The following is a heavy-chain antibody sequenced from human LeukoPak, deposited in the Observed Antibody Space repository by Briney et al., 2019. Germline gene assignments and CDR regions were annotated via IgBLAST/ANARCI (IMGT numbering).Heavy chain of an antibody. D-gene: IGHD3-22*01. CDR2: IYYSGST. J-gene: IGHJ4*02. CDR1: GGSVSSGSYY. Sequence: SETLSLTCTVSGGSVSSGSYYWSWIRQPPGKGLEWIGYIYYSGSTNYNPSLKSRVTISVDTSKNQFSLKLSSVTAADTAVYYCAREAVYYYDSSGYYYPSICPDYWGQGTLVTVSS. V-gene: IGHV4-61*01. CDR3: AREAVYYYDSSGYYYPSICPDY.